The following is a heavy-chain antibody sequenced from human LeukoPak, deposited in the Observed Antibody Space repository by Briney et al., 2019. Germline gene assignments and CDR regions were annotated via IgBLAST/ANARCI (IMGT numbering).Heavy chain of an antibody. D-gene: IGHD3-10*01. CDR3: ARYGSGSLPSPYYYYYGMGV. Sequence: SQTLSLTCAISGDSVSSNSAAWNWIRQSPSRGLEWLGRTYYRSKWYNDYAVSVKSRITINPDTSKNQFSLQLNSVTPEDTAVYYCARYGSGSLPSPYYYYYGMGVWGKGTTVTVS. V-gene: IGHV6-1*01. CDR1: GDSVSSNSAA. J-gene: IGHJ6*04. CDR2: TYYRSKWYN.